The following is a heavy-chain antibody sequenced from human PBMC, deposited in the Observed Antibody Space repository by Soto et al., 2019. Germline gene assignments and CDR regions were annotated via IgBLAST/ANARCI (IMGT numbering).Heavy chain of an antibody. V-gene: IGHV4-30-4*08. Sequence: PSETLSLTCTVSGGSISSGGYYWSWIRQHPGKGLEWIGYIYYSGSTYYNPSLKSRVTISVDTSKNQFSLKLSSVTAADTAVYYCARDMGYYYDSSGYYPDQYYYYGMDVWGQGTTVTVSS. CDR1: GGSISSGGYY. J-gene: IGHJ6*02. D-gene: IGHD3-22*01. CDR2: IYYSGST. CDR3: ARDMGYYYDSSGYYPDQYYYYGMDV.